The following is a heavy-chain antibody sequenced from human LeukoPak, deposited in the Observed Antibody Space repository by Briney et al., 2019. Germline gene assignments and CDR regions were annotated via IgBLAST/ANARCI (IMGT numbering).Heavy chain of an antibody. D-gene: IGHD3-10*01. CDR3: TTDSGSFDV. CDR1: GFTFSDFW. Sequence: GESLRLSCAASGFTFSDFWMTWVRQVPGKGLEWVGRIKSKIDGETTEYAAPVEGRFTISRDDSKTTVYLQMSGLRTEDTALYYCTTDSGSFDVWGRGTMVTVSS. CDR2: IKSKIDGETT. V-gene: IGHV3-15*01. J-gene: IGHJ3*01.